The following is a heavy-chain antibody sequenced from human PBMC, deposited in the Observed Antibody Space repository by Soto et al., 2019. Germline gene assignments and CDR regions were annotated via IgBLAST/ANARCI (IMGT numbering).Heavy chain of an antibody. V-gene: IGHV3-30*18. J-gene: IGHJ4*02. D-gene: IGHD6-13*01. Sequence: GGSLRLSCAASGFTFSSYGMHWFRQAPGKGLEWVAVISYDGSNKYYADSVKGRFTISRDNSENTLSLQMNSLRAEDTAVYYCAKASGSSWPYYFDSWGQGTLVTVSS. CDR1: GFTFSSYG. CDR2: ISYDGSNK. CDR3: AKASGSSWPYYFDS.